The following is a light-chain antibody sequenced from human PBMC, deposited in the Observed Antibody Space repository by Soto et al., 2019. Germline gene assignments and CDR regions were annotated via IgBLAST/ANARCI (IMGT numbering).Light chain of an antibody. J-gene: IGKJ1*01. CDR1: QSVSSSY. Sequence: ETMITQSPYTLSLSLAERATLSCRASQSVSSSYLAWYQQKPGQAPRLLIYGASSRATGIPDRFSGSGSGTDFTLTISRLEPEDFAVYYCQQYGSSPWTFGQGTKVDIK. CDR2: GAS. CDR3: QQYGSSPWT. V-gene: IGKV3-20*01.